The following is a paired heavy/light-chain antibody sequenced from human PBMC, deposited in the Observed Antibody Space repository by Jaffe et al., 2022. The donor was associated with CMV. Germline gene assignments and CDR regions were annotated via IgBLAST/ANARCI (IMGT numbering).Light chain of an antibody. CDR1: QSISSY. V-gene: IGKV1-39*01. Sequence: DIQMTQSPSSLSASVGDRVTITCRASQSISSYLNWYQQKPGKAPKLLIYAASSFQSGVPSRFSGSGSGTDFTLTISSLQPEDFATYYCQQTYSTPWTFGQGTKVESK. CDR2: AAS. J-gene: IGKJ1*01. CDR3: QQTYSTPWT.
Heavy chain of an antibody. Sequence: QVQLQESGPGLVKPSETLSLTCTVSGGSIGTFYWSWIRQPPGKGLEWIGYIYYTGSTNYNPSLKSRVTISVDTSKNQFSLSLSSVTAADTAVYYCARVSGHSYGSHFDYWGQGTLVTVSS. V-gene: IGHV4-59*01. CDR2: IYYTGST. J-gene: IGHJ4*02. CDR1: GGSIGTFY. D-gene: IGHD5-18*01. CDR3: ARVSGHSYGSHFDY.